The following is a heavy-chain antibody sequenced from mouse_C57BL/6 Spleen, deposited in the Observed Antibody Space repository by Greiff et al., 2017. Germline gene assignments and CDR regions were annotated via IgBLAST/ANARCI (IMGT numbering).Heavy chain of an antibody. V-gene: IGHV5-17*01. Sequence: EVKLVESGGGLVKPGGSLKLSCAASGFTFSDYGMHWVRQAPEKGLEWVAYISSGSSTIYYADKVKGRFTISRDNAKNTLFLQMTSLGSEDTAMYYCARGNWDLYYFGDWGKGITLTVSS. CDR2: ISSGSSTI. D-gene: IGHD4-1*01. J-gene: IGHJ2*01. CDR3: ARGNWDLYYFGD. CDR1: GFTFSDYG.